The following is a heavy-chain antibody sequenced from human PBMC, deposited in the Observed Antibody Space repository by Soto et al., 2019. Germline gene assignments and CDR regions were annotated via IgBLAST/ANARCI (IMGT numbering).Heavy chain of an antibody. Sequence: ASVKVSCKASGHTFTSYGISWVRQAPGQGLEWMGWISAYNGNTNYAQKLQGRVTMTTDTSTSTAYMELRSLRSDDTAVYYCARFYGDYDYYYYYMDVWGKGTTVTVSS. CDR3: ARFYGDYDYYYYYMDV. J-gene: IGHJ6*03. CDR2: ISAYNGNT. CDR1: GHTFTSYG. D-gene: IGHD4-17*01. V-gene: IGHV1-18*01.